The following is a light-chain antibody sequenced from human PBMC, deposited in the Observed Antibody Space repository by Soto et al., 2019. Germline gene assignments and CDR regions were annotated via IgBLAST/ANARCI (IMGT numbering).Light chain of an antibody. V-gene: IGKV3-15*01. J-gene: IGKJ5*01. Sequence: EIVMTQSPATLSVSPGERATLSCRASQSVSSNLAWYQQKPGQAPSLLMYGASTRAPGIPARFSGSGSGTEFTLTVSSLQSEDFAVYYCQQYNNWPPVTFGQETRLEIK. CDR2: GAS. CDR1: QSVSSN. CDR3: QQYNNWPPVT.